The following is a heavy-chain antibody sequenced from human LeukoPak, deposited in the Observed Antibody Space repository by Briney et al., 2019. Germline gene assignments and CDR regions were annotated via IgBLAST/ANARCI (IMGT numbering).Heavy chain of an antibody. J-gene: IGHJ4*02. CDR1: GGSFSGYY. V-gene: IGHV4-34*01. CDR3: ARYSSSWYYSLDY. Sequence: SETLSLTCAVYGGSFSGYYWSWIRQPPGKGLEWIGEINHSGSTNYNPSLKSRVTISVDTSKNQFSLKLSSVTAADTAVYYCARYSSSWYYSLDYWGQGTLVTVSS. D-gene: IGHD6-13*01. CDR2: INHSGST.